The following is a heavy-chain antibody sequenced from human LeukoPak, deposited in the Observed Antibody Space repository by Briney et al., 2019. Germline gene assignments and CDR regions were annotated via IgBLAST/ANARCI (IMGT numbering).Heavy chain of an antibody. Sequence: SETLSLTCTVSGGSISSGGYYWSWIRQHPGKGLEWIGYIYYSGSTYYNPSLKSRVTISVDTSKNQFSLRLSSVTAADTAVYYCARVVVVAATLAFDIWGQGTMVTVSS. D-gene: IGHD2-15*01. CDR1: GGSISSGGYY. V-gene: IGHV4-31*03. CDR3: ARVVVVAATLAFDI. CDR2: IYYSGST. J-gene: IGHJ3*02.